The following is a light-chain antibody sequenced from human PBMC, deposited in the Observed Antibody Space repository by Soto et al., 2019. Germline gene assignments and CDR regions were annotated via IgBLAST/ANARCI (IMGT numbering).Light chain of an antibody. V-gene: IGKV1-5*03. Sequence: DIQMTQSPSTLSASVGDRVTITCRASQSISSWLAWYQQKPGKAPKLLIYQAFSLQSGVPSRFSGSGFGTEFTLTLSSLQPDDFATYYCQSGVTFGGGTKVEIK. CDR1: QSISSW. CDR2: QAF. J-gene: IGKJ4*01. CDR3: QSGVT.